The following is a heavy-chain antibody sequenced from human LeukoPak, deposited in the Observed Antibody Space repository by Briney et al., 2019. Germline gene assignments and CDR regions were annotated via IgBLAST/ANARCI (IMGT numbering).Heavy chain of an antibody. CDR3: ARGTIVVVPGYFDY. CDR2: IYYSGST. D-gene: IGHD3-22*01. Sequence: SETLSLTCTVSGGSISSYYWSWIRQPPGKGLEWIGYIYYSGSTNYNPSLKSRVTISVDTSKNQFSLKLSSVTAADTAVYYCARGTIVVVPGYFDYWGQGTLVTVSS. CDR1: GGSISSYY. J-gene: IGHJ4*02. V-gene: IGHV4-59*01.